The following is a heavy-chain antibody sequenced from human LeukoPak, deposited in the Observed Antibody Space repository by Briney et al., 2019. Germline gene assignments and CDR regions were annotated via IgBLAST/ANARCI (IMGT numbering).Heavy chain of an antibody. J-gene: IGHJ4*02. V-gene: IGHV1-46*01. CDR3: ARELNDCSSTSCYIAFDY. CDR1: GYTFTSYY. Sequence: GESLKISCKASGYTFTSYYMHWVRQAPGQGLEWMGIINPSGGSTSYAQKFQGRVTMTRDTSTSTVYMELSSLRSEDTAVYYCARELNDCSSTSCYIAFDYWGQGTLVTVSS. D-gene: IGHD2-2*02. CDR2: INPSGGST.